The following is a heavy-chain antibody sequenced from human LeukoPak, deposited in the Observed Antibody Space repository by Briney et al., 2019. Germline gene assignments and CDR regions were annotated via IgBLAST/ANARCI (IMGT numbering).Heavy chain of an antibody. CDR1: GFTFDGYA. V-gene: IGHV3-9*01. J-gene: IGHJ4*02. CDR3: ARGGNYASPPY. D-gene: IGHD4-11*01. CDR2: ISWNSGSI. Sequence: GGSLRLSCAASGFTFDGYAMHWVRQAPGKGLEWVSGISWNSGSIGYADSVKGRFTISRDNAKNSLYLQMNSLRAEDTAVYYCARGGNYASPPYWGQGTLVTVSS.